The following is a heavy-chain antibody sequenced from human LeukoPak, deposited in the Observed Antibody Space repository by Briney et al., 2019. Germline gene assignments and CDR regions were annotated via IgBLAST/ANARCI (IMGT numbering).Heavy chain of an antibody. CDR2: IRGSGGST. D-gene: IGHD3-10*01. J-gene: IGHJ4*02. V-gene: IGHV3-23*01. CDR1: GFTFSRYG. Sequence: GGSLRLACAASGFTFSRYGMSWVRQAPGEGLEGVSAIRGSGGSTYYAGSGKGRLTISRDNTQNSLDLPMSSLRAEDTAVYYCAKDRGVWFGEYHNPHYYFDYWGQGTLVTVSS. CDR3: AKDRGVWFGEYHNPHYYFDY.